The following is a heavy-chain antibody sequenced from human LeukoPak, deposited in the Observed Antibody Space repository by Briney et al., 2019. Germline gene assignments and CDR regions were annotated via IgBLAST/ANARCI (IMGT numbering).Heavy chain of an antibody. Sequence: PSETLSLTCTVSGGSISSYYWSWIRQPPGKGLEWIGYIYCSGSTNYNPSLKSRVTISVDTSKNQFSLKLSSVTAADTAVYYCARDRGGATFDYWGQGTLVTVSS. CDR1: GGSISSYY. D-gene: IGHD1-26*01. J-gene: IGHJ4*02. CDR2: IYCSGST. V-gene: IGHV4-59*01. CDR3: ARDRGGATFDY.